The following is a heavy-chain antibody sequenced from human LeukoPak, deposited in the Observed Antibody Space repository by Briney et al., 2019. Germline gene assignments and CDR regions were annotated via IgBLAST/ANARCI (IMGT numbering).Heavy chain of an antibody. D-gene: IGHD6-13*01. CDR2: INHSGST. CDR1: GGSFSGYY. V-gene: IGHV4-34*01. Sequence: SETLSLTCAVYGGSFSGYYWSRIRQPPGKGLEWIGEINHSGSTNYNPSLKSRVTISVDTSKNQFSLKLSSVTAADTAVYYCARAYPNRLKAAAGTSPYYYYYMDVWGKGTTVTVSS. CDR3: ARAYPNRLKAAAGTSPYYYYYMDV. J-gene: IGHJ6*03.